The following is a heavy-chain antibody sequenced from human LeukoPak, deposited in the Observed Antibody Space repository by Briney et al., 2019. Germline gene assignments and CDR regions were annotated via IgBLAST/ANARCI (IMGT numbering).Heavy chain of an antibody. J-gene: IGHJ3*01. Sequence: TGRSLRLSCAASGFTFSSYSMTWVRQAPGMGLEWISYIWDSGTPIYYADSVKGRFTISRDNANNLVYLQMTSVRAEDTAVYYCARDSWLDVWGQGTMVTVSS. CDR1: GFTFSSYS. CDR2: IWDSGTPI. D-gene: IGHD3-9*01. CDR3: ARDSWLDV. V-gene: IGHV3-48*01.